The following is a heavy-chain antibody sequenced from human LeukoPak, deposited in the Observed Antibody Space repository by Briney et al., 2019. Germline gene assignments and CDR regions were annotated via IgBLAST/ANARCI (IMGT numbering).Heavy chain of an antibody. V-gene: IGHV4-59*01. CDR3: ARVLRYCSGGNCYSGGLGYMDV. CDR1: GGSISSYY. D-gene: IGHD2-15*01. J-gene: IGHJ6*03. Sequence: SETLSLTCTVSGGSISSYYWNWIRQPPGKGLEWIGYFHYSGSTNYNPSLKSRVTISVDTSKNQFSLKLSSVTAADTAVYYCARVLRYCSGGNCYSGGLGYMDVWGKGTTVTISS. CDR2: FHYSGST.